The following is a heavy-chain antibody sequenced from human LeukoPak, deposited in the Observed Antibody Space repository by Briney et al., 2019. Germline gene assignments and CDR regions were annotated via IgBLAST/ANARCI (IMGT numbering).Heavy chain of an antibody. J-gene: IGHJ3*02. CDR2: IGTAGDT. CDR3: ARVGTDTYAFDI. D-gene: IGHD1-1*01. CDR1: GFTFSSYD. V-gene: IGHV3-13*01. Sequence: GGSLRLSCAASGFTFSSYDMHWVRQATGKGLEWVSAIGTAGDTYYPGSVKGRFTISRENAKNSLYLQMNSLRAGDTAVYYCARVGTDTYAFDIWGQGTMVTVSS.